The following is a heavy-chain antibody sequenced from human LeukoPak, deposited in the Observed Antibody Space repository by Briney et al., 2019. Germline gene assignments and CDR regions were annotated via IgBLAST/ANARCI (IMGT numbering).Heavy chain of an antibody. CDR1: GGSISSYY. CDR2: IYYSGST. J-gene: IGHJ4*02. D-gene: IGHD5-18*01. V-gene: IGHV4-59*01. CDR3: AREADGYGNDY. Sequence: SETLSLACTVSGGSISSYYWSWIRQLPGKGLEWIGYIYYSGSTNYNPSLKSRVTISVDTSKNQFSLKLSSVTAADTAVYYCAREADGYGNDYWGQGTLVTVSS.